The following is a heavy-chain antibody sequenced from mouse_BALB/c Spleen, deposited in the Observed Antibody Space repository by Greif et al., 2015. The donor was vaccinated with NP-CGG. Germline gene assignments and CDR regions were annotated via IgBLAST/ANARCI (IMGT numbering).Heavy chain of an antibody. CDR3: TRYGNYRFAY. V-gene: IGHV1-15*01. J-gene: IGHJ3*01. Sequence: VQLQQSGAELVRPGASVTLSCKASGYTFTDYEMHWVKQTSVHGLEWIGAIDPETGGTAYNQKFKGKATLTADKSSSTAYMELRSLTSEDSAVYYCTRYGNYRFAYWGQGTLVTVSA. CDR1: GYTFTDYE. D-gene: IGHD2-1*01. CDR2: IDPETGGT.